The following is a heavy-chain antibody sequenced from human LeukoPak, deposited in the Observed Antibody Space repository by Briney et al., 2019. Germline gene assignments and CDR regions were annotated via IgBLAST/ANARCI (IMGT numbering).Heavy chain of an antibody. V-gene: IGHV3-66*01. CDR2: VYSGGLT. Sequence: GGSLRLSCAASGFIVSENYMSWVRQAPGEGLEWVSTVYSGGLTFYADPVKGRFTISRDNSKNTLYLQMSSLRAEDTAVYYCVRDRWPGLGDFWGQGTTVTVSS. J-gene: IGHJ6*02. CDR3: VRDRWPGLGDF. CDR1: GFIVSENY. D-gene: IGHD6-19*01.